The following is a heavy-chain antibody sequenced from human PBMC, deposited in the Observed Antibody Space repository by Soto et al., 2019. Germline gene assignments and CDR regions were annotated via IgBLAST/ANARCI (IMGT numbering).Heavy chain of an antibody. J-gene: IGHJ4*02. CDR1: GFTFSSYG. CDR3: ARGIPFSSSWYAAFDY. CDR2: IWYDGSNK. D-gene: IGHD6-13*01. Sequence: QVQLVESGGGVVQPGRSLRLSCAASGFTFSSYGMHWVRQAPGKGLEWVAVIWYDGSNKYYADSVKGRFTISRDNSKNTLYLQMNSLRAEDTAVYYCARGIPFSSSWYAAFDYWGQGTLVTVSS. V-gene: IGHV3-33*01.